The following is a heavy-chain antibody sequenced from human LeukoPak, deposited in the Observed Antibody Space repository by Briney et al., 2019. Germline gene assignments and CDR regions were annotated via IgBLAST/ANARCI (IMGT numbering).Heavy chain of an antibody. V-gene: IGHV5-51*01. Sequence: GESLKISCKGSGYSFTTYWIGWVRQMPGKGLEWMGIIYPGDSDTRYSPSFQGQVTISADKSISTAYLQWSSLKASDSAMYYCARRYRSSWYYFDYWGQGTLVTVSS. CDR3: ARRYRSSWYYFDY. CDR2: IYPGDSDT. CDR1: GYSFTTYW. D-gene: IGHD6-13*01. J-gene: IGHJ4*02.